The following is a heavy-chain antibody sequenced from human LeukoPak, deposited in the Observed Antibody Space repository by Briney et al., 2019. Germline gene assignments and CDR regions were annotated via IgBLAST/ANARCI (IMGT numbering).Heavy chain of an antibody. J-gene: IGHJ4*02. V-gene: IGHV4-31*03. CDR2: IYYSGST. CDR3: ARCGYSGYDYDY. D-gene: IGHD5-12*01. Sequence: PSETLSLTCTVSGDSISSDDYYWGWIRQHPGKGLEWIGFIYYSGSTSYNPSLKSRVTISIDTSKNQFSLKLSSVTAADTAVYYCARCGYSGYDYDYWGQGTLVTVSS. CDR1: GDSISSDDYY.